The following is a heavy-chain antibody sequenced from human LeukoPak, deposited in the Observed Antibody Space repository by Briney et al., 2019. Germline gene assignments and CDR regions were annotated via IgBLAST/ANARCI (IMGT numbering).Heavy chain of an antibody. J-gene: IGHJ4*02. CDR2: ISYDGSNK. D-gene: IGHD6-19*01. CDR3: AIGPYSSGWYIFHY. V-gene: IGHV3-30*04. CDR1: GFTFSSYA. Sequence: GGSLRLSCAASGFTFSSYAMHWGRQAPGEGLEWVAVISYDGSNKYYAYSVKGRFTIYRDNSKNTLYLQMISLRAEDTAVYYCAIGPYSSGWYIFHYWGQGTLVTVSS.